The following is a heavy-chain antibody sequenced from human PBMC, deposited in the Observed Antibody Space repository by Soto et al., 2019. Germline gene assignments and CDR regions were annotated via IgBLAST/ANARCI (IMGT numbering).Heavy chain of an antibody. V-gene: IGHV1-69*13. Sequence: SAKVSCKASGGTFSSYSINWVRQAPGQGLEWMGEIIPIFGTANYAQKFQGRVTITADESTSTAYMELSSLRSEDTAVYYCARDGGRHSGGIDYWGQGTLVTVSS. CDR3: ARDGGRHSGGIDY. D-gene: IGHD1-26*01. J-gene: IGHJ4*02. CDR1: GGTFSSYS. CDR2: IIPIFGTA.